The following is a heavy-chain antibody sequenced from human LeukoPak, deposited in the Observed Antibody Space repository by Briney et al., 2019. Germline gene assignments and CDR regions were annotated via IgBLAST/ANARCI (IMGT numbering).Heavy chain of an antibody. CDR1: GGSFSGYY. J-gene: IGHJ6*02. V-gene: IGHV4-34*01. CDR3: ASSPFFICSSTSCSYYYYGMDV. D-gene: IGHD2-2*01. CDR2: INHSGST. Sequence: KSSETLSLTCAVYGGSFSGYYWSWIRQPPGKGLEWIGEINHSGSTNYNPSLKSRVTISVDTSKNQFSLKLSSVTAADTAVYYCASSPFFICSSTSCSYYYYGMDVWGQGTTVTVSS.